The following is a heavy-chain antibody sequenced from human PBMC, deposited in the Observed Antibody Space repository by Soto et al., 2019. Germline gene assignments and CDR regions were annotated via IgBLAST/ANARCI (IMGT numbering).Heavy chain of an antibody. CDR2: IKQDGSGK. CDR1: GFTFSSYW. CDR3: ARDEAGVDKYYYYYMDV. J-gene: IGHJ6*03. D-gene: IGHD2-15*01. Sequence: GGSLRLSCAASGFTFSSYWMSWVRQAPGKGLEWVANIKQDGSGKYYVDSVKGRFTISRDNAKNSLYLQMNSLRAEDTAVYYCARDEAGVDKYYYYYMDVWGKGTTVTVSS. V-gene: IGHV3-7*01.